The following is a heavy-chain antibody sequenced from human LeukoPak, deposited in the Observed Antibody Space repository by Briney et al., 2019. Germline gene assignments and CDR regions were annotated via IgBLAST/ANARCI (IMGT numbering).Heavy chain of an antibody. CDR3: ATSEY. Sequence: SETLSLTCTVSGGSISSSTNYWGWIRQPPGKGLEWIGSIYYGGSTYYNSSLKSRVTISVDTSNNQFSLKLSSVTAADTAVYYCATSEYWGQGTRVTVSS. CDR1: GGSISSSTNY. J-gene: IGHJ4*02. CDR2: IYYGGST. V-gene: IGHV4-39*01.